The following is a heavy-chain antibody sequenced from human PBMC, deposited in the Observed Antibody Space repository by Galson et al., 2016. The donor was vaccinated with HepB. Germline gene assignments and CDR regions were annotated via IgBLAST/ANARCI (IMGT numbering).Heavy chain of an antibody. V-gene: IGHV3-30*03. J-gene: IGHJ2*01. CDR3: AREGTSRKTYWYLDL. D-gene: IGHD2-2*01. CDR2: ISYDSSNK. Sequence: SLRLSCAASGFTFSSYGMHWVRQAPGKGLERVAFISYDSSNKFFGDSVKGRFTISRDTSKNSVFLQMNTLRPEDTAVYYCAREGTSRKTYWYLDLWGRGTLVTVS. CDR1: GFTFSSYG.